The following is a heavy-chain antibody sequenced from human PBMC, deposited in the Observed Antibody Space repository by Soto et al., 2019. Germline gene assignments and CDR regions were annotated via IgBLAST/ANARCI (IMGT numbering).Heavy chain of an antibody. V-gene: IGHV3-53*01. CDR2: IYSGGST. CDR3: ARHGRWLQLLAAEGFDY. CDR1: GFTVSSNY. J-gene: IGHJ4*02. Sequence: EVQLVESGGGLIQPGGSLRLSCAASGFTVSSNYMSWVRQAPGKGLEWVSVIYSGGSTYYADSVKGRFTISRDNSKNTLYLQMNSLRAEDTAVYYCARHGRWLQLLAAEGFDYWGQGTLVTVSS. D-gene: IGHD5-12*01.